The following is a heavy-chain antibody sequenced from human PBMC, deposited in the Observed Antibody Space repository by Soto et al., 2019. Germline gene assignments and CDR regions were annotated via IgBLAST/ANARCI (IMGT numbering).Heavy chain of an antibody. Sequence: PGGSLRLSCAASGFTFSSYSMNWVRQAPGKGLEWVSYISSSSSTIYYADSVKGRFTISRDNAKNSLYLQMNSLRAEDTAVYYCARGPWTDSGSYKGNWFDPWGQGT. CDR2: ISSSSSTI. D-gene: IGHD1-26*01. CDR1: GFTFSSYS. CDR3: ARGPWTDSGSYKGNWFDP. V-gene: IGHV3-48*01. J-gene: IGHJ5*02.